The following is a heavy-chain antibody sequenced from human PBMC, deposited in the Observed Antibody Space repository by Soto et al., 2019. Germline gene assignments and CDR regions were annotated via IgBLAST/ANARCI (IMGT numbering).Heavy chain of an antibody. V-gene: IGHV3-15*01. CDR1: GFTFSNAW. CDR2: IKSKTDGGTT. D-gene: IGHD3-10*01. CDR3: TTDLIEGFGESYYYYGMDV. J-gene: IGHJ6*02. Sequence: GGSLRLSCAASGFTFSNAWMSWVRQAPGKGLEWVGRIKSKTDGGTTDYAAPVKGRFTISRDDSKNTLYLQINSLKTEDTAVYYCTTDLIEGFGESYYYYGMDVWGQGTTVTVSS.